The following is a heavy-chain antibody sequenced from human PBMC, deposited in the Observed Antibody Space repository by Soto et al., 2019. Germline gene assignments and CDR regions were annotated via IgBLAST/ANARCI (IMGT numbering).Heavy chain of an antibody. CDR2: ISGSGGRV. J-gene: IGHJ3*02. V-gene: IGHV3-23*01. D-gene: IGHD3-22*01. Sequence: EVQLLESGGGMVEPRGSLKLSCAASGFSFGTYVMNWVRQAPGKGLEWVSGISGSGGRVYSADSEKGRFTISRDNSRNTLYLKMNSLRAEDTAIYYCAMTRLYDTGTNDYHRDALDIWGQGTQVTVSS. CDR1: GFSFGTYV. CDR3: AMTRLYDTGTNDYHRDALDI.